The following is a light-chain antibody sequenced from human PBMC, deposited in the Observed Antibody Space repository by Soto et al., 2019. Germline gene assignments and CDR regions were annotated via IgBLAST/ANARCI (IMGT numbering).Light chain of an antibody. CDR2: EVR. CDR1: SRDIGAYNH. CDR3: SAYTARSTLV. J-gene: IGLJ2*01. Sequence: QSALTQPASVSGSPGQSITISCSGTSRDIGAYNHVSWYQQPPGKAPKLLIYEVRNRPSGISNRFSGSKSGTTASLTISRLLPEDEADYYCSAYTARSTLVFGGGTKVTVL. V-gene: IGLV2-14*01.